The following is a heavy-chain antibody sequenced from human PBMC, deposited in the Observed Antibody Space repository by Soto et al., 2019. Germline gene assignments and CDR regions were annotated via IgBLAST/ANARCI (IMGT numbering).Heavy chain of an antibody. CDR1: GGSISSGGYY. CDR3: ARASTPKASNWFDP. V-gene: IGHV4-31*03. Sequence: SETLSLTCTVSGGSISSGGYYWSWIRQHPGKGLEWIGYIYYSGSTYYNPSLKSRVTISVDTSKNQFSLKLSSVTAADTAVYYCARASTPKASNWFDPWGQGTLVTVSS. J-gene: IGHJ5*02. CDR2: IYYSGST. D-gene: IGHD2-2*01.